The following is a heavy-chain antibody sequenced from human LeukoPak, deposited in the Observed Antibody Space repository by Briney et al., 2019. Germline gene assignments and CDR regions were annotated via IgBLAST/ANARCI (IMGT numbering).Heavy chain of an antibody. V-gene: IGHV3-23*01. D-gene: IGHD3-10*01. J-gene: IGHJ4*02. CDR2: ISGSGGST. CDR3: ARVVPPTDYGSGSYFWDPYYFDY. CDR1: GFTFSSYG. Sequence: HSGGTLRLSCAASGFTFSSYGMSWVRQAPGKGLEWVSAISGSGGSTYYADSVKGRFTIPRDNSKNTLYLQMNSLRAEDTAVYYCARVVPPTDYGSGSYFWDPYYFDYWGQGTLVTVSS.